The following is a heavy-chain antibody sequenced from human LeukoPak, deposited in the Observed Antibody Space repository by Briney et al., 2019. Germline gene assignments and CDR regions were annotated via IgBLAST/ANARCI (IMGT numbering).Heavy chain of an antibody. D-gene: IGHD2-2*01. V-gene: IGHV3-48*04. Sequence: GGSLRLSCAASGFTFSSYSMNWVRQAPGKGLEWVSYISSSSSTIYYADSVKGRFTISRDNAKNSLYLQMNSLRAEDTAIYYCARGTYSYQPDYMDVWGKGTTVTVSS. CDR1: GFTFSSYS. J-gene: IGHJ6*03. CDR3: ARGTYSYQPDYMDV. CDR2: ISSSSSTI.